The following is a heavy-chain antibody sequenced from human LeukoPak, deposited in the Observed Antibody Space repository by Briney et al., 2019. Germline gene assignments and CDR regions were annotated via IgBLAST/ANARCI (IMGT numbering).Heavy chain of an antibody. D-gene: IGHD3-22*01. Sequence: SETLSLTCTVSGGSISSYYWSWIRQPPGKGLEWIGYIYYSGSTNYNPSLKSRVTISEDTSKNQFSLKLSSVTAADTAVYYCARLANNYYDSSGYLWYFDYWGQGTLVTVSS. V-gene: IGHV4-59*08. J-gene: IGHJ4*02. CDR1: GGSISSYY. CDR2: IYYSGST. CDR3: ARLANNYYDSSGYLWYFDY.